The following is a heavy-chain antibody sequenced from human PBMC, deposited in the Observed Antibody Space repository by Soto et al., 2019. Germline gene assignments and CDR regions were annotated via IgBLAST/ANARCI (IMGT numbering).Heavy chain of an antibody. Sequence: ASVKVSCKASGYTFTGYYMHWVRQAPGQGLEWMGWINPNSGGTNYAQKFQGWVTMTRDTSISTAHMELSRLRSDDTAVYYCARAKVLDYYDSSGYFPFDYWGQGTLVTVSS. V-gene: IGHV1-2*04. CDR3: ARAKVLDYYDSSGYFPFDY. CDR1: GYTFTGYY. CDR2: INPNSGGT. J-gene: IGHJ4*02. D-gene: IGHD3-22*01.